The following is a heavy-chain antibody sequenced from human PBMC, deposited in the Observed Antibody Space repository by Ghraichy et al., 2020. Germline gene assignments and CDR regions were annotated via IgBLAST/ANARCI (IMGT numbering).Heavy chain of an antibody. CDR2: FSVSGGSP. CDR3: AKMVDYYDSSGYYRTPYYFDY. J-gene: IGHJ4*02. V-gene: IGHV3-23*01. Sequence: GGSLRLSCAASGFTFSSYAMSWVRQAQGKGLEGVPAFSVSGGSPYNADSVKGRFTISIENSKNTLYLQMNSLRAEDTAVYYCAKMVDYYDSSGYYRTPYYFDYWGQGTLVTVSS. CDR1: GFTFSSYA. D-gene: IGHD3-22*01.